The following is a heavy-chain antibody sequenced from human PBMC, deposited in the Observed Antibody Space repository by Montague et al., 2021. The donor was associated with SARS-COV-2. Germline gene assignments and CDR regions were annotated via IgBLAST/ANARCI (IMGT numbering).Heavy chain of an antibody. V-gene: IGHV5-10-1*01. Sequence: QSGAEVKKPGESLRISCKGSGYSFTSYWISWVRQMPGKGLEWMGRLDPSDSYTKYSPSFQGHVTISADKSISTAYLQWSSLQASDTAMYYCARRRSGYNRHDAFGIWGQGTMVTVSS. J-gene: IGHJ3*02. CDR2: LDPSDSYT. CDR1: GYSFTSYW. D-gene: IGHD5-24*01. CDR3: ARRRSGYNRHDAFGI.